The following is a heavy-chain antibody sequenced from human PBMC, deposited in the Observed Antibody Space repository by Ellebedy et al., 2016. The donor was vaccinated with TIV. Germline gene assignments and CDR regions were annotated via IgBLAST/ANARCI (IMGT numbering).Heavy chain of an antibody. CDR3: ARYRAVAGRTYFDY. CDR1: GGSFSGYY. CDR2: INHSGST. J-gene: IGHJ4*02. Sequence: MPSETLSLTCAVYGGSFSGYYWSWIRQPPGKGLEWIGEINHSGSTNYNPSLKSRVTVSVDTSKNQFSLKLSSVTAADTAVYYCARYRAVAGRTYFDYWGQGTLVTVSS. D-gene: IGHD6-19*01. V-gene: IGHV4-34*01.